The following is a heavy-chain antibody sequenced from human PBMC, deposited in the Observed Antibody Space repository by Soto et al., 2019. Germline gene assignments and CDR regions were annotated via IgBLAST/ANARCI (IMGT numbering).Heavy chain of an antibody. CDR1: GYTFTSYG. CDR3: ARDYEQWLVPSALDI. V-gene: IGHV1-18*01. J-gene: IGHJ3*02. Sequence: ASVKVSCKASGYTFTSYGISWVRQAPGQGLEWMGWISAYNGNTNYAQKLQGRVTMTTDTSTSTAYMELRSLRSDDTAVYYCARDYEQWLVPSALDIWGQGTMVTVSS. D-gene: IGHD6-19*01. CDR2: ISAYNGNT.